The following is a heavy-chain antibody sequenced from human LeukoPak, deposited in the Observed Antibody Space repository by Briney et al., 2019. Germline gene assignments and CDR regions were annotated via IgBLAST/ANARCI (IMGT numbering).Heavy chain of an antibody. V-gene: IGHV5-51*01. CDR2: IYPGDSAT. D-gene: IGHD1-26*01. Sequence: GESLKPPCKGSGYNFTTYWIGWVRQMPGKGLEWMGIIYPGDSATRYSPSFQGQVTISADKSIGTAYLQWSILKASDTAMYYCARRRDSGSYIDFWGQGTLVTVSS. CDR1: GYNFTTYW. J-gene: IGHJ4*02. CDR3: ARRRDSGSYIDF.